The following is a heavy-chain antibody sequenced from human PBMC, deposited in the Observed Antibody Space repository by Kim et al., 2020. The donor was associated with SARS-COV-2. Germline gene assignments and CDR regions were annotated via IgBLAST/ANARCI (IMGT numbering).Heavy chain of an antibody. J-gene: IGHJ4*02. CDR2: IFSDGTT. CDR1: GFTFNTYW. V-gene: IGHV3-74*01. D-gene: IGHD1-26*01. Sequence: GGSLRLSCAASGFTFNTYWIHWVRQVPGKGLVWVARIFSDGTTSYADSVKGRFTIFRDNAKNMVFLQMNSLRPEDTAVYHCVRDRPQWDWGQGTLVTVSS. CDR3: VRDRPQWD.